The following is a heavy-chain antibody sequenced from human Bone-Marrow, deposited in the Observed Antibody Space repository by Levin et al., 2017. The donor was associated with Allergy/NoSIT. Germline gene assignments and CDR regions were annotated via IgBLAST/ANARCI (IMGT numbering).Heavy chain of an antibody. Sequence: GGSLRLSCAASGFTFSSYSMNWVRQAPGKGLEWVSYISSSSSTIYYADSVKGRFTISRDNAKNSLYLQMNSLRDEDTAVYYCARDYYYDSSGYRYNFDYWGQGTLVTVSS. CDR3: ARDYYYDSSGYRYNFDY. CDR1: GFTFSSYS. D-gene: IGHD3-22*01. CDR2: ISSSSSTI. V-gene: IGHV3-48*02. J-gene: IGHJ4*02.